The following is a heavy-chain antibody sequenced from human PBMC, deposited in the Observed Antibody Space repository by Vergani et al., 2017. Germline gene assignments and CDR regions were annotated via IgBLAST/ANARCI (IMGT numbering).Heavy chain of an antibody. J-gene: IGHJ3*02. D-gene: IGHD3-10*02. CDR1: GFTFSSYA. V-gene: IGHV3-23*04. CDR3: ARSRCSGCDFFDI. CDR2: ISGSGGST. Sequence: EVQLVESGGGLVQPGGSLRLSCSASGFTFSSYAMHWVRQAPGKGLEWVSAISGSGGSTYYADSVKGRFTISRDNSKNTLYLQMNSLRAEDTAVYYCARSRCSGCDFFDIWGQGTMVTVSS.